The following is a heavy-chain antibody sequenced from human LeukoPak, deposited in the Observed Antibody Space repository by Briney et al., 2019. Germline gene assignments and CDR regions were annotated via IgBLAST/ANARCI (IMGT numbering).Heavy chain of an antibody. Sequence: GGSLRLSCAASGFTLSHYWMHWVRQTPGKGLFWVSRISGDGTTTTYADSVKGRFTISRDNAKNSLYLQMNSLRAEDTAVYYCARRIQLWLRYFDYWGQGTLVTVSS. CDR3: ARRIQLWLRYFDY. CDR1: GFTLSHYW. CDR2: ISGDGTTT. D-gene: IGHD5-18*01. J-gene: IGHJ4*02. V-gene: IGHV3-74*03.